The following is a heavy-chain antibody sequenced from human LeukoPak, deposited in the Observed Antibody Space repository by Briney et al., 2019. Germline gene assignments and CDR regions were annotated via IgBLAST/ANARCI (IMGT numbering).Heavy chain of an antibody. Sequence: ASVKVSCKASGYTFTSYYMHWVRQAPGQGLEWMGLINPTGGSTGYAQKFQGRVTMTRDMSTSTDYMELSSLRSEDTAVYYCARSHYDYAFDIWGQGTMVTVSS. D-gene: IGHD3-22*01. V-gene: IGHV1-46*01. CDR3: ARSHYDYAFDI. CDR1: GYTFTSYY. J-gene: IGHJ3*02. CDR2: INPTGGST.